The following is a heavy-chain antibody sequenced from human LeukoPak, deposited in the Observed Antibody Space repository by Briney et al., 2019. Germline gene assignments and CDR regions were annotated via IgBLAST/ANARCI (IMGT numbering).Heavy chain of an antibody. D-gene: IGHD6-13*01. CDR2: MNPNSGNT. CDR1: GYTFTSYD. CDR3: ARREIAAASVWFDP. J-gene: IGHJ5*02. V-gene: IGHV1-8*03. Sequence: GASVKVSCKASGYTFTSYDINWVRQATGQGLEWMGWMNPNSGNTGYAQKFQGRVTLTRNTSISTAYMELSSLRSEDTAVYYCARREIAAASVWFDPWGQGTLVTVSS.